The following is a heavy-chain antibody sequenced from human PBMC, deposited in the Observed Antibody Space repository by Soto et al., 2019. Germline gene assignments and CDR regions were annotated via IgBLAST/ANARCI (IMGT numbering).Heavy chain of an antibody. CDR3: ARSPGYSYGDY. Sequence: QVQLVQSGAEVKKPGASVKVSCKASGYTFTSYAMHWVRQAPGQRLGWMGWINAGNGNTKYSQKFQGRVTITRDTAASTAYMELSSLRSEDTAVHYCARSPGYSYGDYWGQGTLVTVSS. J-gene: IGHJ4*02. CDR1: GYTFTSYA. CDR2: INAGNGNT. V-gene: IGHV1-3*01. D-gene: IGHD5-18*01.